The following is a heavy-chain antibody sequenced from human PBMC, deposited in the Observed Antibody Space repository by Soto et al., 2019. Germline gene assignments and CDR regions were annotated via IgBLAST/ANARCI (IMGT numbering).Heavy chain of an antibody. CDR1: GDSISSYY. CDR3: ARDKITGLFDY. D-gene: IGHD2-8*02. J-gene: IGHJ4*02. Sequence: SETLSLTCTVSGDSISSYYWSWIRQPPGRGLEWIGYIYYSGSTNYNPSLKSRVTISVDTSKNQFSLKLTSVTAADTAVYYCARDKITGLFDYWGQGTLVTAPQ. CDR2: IYYSGST. V-gene: IGHV4-59*12.